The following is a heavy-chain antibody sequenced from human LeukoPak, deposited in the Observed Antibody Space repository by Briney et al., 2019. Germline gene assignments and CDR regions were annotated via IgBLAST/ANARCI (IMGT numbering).Heavy chain of an antibody. Sequence: PGGSLRLSCAASGFTFSSHCMSWVRQAPGKGLEWVSNIKRGGGEKYYVDSVKGRFTISRDNAKNSLYLQMNSLRAEDTAVYYCARYGSGSYYYYYGMDVWGQGTTVTVSS. CDR3: ARYGSGSYYYYYGMDV. J-gene: IGHJ6*02. V-gene: IGHV3-7*01. D-gene: IGHD3-10*01. CDR2: IKRGGGEK. CDR1: GFTFSSHC.